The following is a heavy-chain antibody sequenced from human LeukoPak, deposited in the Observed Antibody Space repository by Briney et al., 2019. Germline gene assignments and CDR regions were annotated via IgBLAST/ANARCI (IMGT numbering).Heavy chain of an antibody. CDR3: AKVHLPVGYGDTGGMDV. D-gene: IGHD4-17*01. CDR2: ISYDGSNK. CDR1: GFIFSSYA. Sequence: GGSLRLSCAASGFIFSSYAMHWVRQAPGKGLEWVAVISYDGSNKYYADSVKGRFTISRDNSKNTLYLQMNSLRAEDTAVYYCAKVHLPVGYGDTGGMDVWGQGTTVTVSS. V-gene: IGHV3-30-3*01. J-gene: IGHJ6*02.